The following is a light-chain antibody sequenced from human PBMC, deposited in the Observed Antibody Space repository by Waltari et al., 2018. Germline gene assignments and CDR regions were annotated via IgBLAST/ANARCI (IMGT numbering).Light chain of an antibody. CDR3: KQALQTPLT. J-gene: IGKJ4*01. CDR2: LGS. CDR1: QSLLYRNGNNY. Sequence: EIVLTQSPLSLPATPGEPASISCRSSQSLLYRNGNNYLAWYLQKPGQSPQLLIYLGSNRASGVPDRFSGSGSGTDFTLKITRVEAEDVGVYYCKQALQTPLTFGGGTKVEIK. V-gene: IGKV2-28*01.